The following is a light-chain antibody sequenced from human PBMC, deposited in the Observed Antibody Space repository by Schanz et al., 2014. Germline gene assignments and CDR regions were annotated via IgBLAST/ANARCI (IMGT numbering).Light chain of an antibody. CDR1: QSISSD. Sequence: EIVLTQSPATLSLFPGERATLSCRASQSISSDLAWYQQKPGQAPRLLIFDAFNRATGIPARFSGSGSGTDFTLTISSLEPEDFAVYYCQQRDSWPSRRVTFGGGTKVEIK. J-gene: IGKJ4*01. V-gene: IGKV3-11*01. CDR3: QQRDSWPSRRVT. CDR2: DAF.